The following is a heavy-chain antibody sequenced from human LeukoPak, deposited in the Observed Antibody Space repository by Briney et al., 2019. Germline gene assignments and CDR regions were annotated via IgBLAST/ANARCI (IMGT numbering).Heavy chain of an antibody. CDR2: MYYSGSTGST. Sequence: PSETLSLTCTVSGGSLSSYYWSWIRQPPGKGLEWIGYMYYSGSTGSTNYNPSLKSRVTISVYMSRNQFSLKLSSVTAADTAVYYCARHSGSGSSFDYWGQGTLVTVSS. CDR1: GGSLSSYY. J-gene: IGHJ4*02. CDR3: ARHSGSGSSFDY. V-gene: IGHV4-59*08. D-gene: IGHD3-10*01.